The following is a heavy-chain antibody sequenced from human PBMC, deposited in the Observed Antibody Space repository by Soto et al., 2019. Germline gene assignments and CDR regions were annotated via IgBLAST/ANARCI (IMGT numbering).Heavy chain of an antibody. Sequence: QVQLVQSGAEVKKPGASVKVSCKASGYTFTSYDINWVRQATGQGFEWMGWMNPNSGNTGYAQKFKGXXTXTXXTAITTAYMELSSLRSEDTAVYSCARSPRNWGFDYWGLGTLVTVSS. J-gene: IGHJ4*02. CDR3: ARSPRNWGFDY. V-gene: IGHV1-8*01. D-gene: IGHD7-27*01. CDR2: MNPNSGNT. CDR1: GYTFTSYD.